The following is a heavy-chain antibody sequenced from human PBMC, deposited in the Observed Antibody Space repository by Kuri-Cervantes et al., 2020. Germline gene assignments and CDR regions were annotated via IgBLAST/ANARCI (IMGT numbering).Heavy chain of an antibody. Sequence: ASGFTFNTYSMNWVRQVPGKGLEWVSSISSSTGGKYYADSVKGRFTISRDNAKNSLYLQMNSLRAEDTAVYYCARDWMGSSLDAFDIWGQGTMVTVSS. J-gene: IGHJ3*02. V-gene: IGHV3-21*03. CDR3: ARDWMGSSLDAFDI. D-gene: IGHD6-6*01. CDR1: GFTFNTYS. CDR2: ISSSTGGK.